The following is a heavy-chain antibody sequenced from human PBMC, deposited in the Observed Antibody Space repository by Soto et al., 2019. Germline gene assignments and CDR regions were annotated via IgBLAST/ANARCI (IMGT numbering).Heavy chain of an antibody. CDR3: ARVSPRGYSYGYFDY. D-gene: IGHD5-18*01. J-gene: IGHJ4*02. V-gene: IGHV4-31*03. CDR2: IYYSGST. CDR1: GGSISSGGYY. Sequence: PSETLSLTCTVSGGSISSGGYYWSWIRQHPGKGLEWIGYIYYSGSTYYNPSLKSRVTISVDTSKNQFSLKLSSVTAADTAVYYCARVSPRGYSYGYFDYWGQGTLVTVS.